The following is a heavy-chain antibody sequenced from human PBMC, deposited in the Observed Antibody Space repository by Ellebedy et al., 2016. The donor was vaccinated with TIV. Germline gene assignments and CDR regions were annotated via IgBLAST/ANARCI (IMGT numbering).Heavy chain of an antibody. D-gene: IGHD3-10*01. V-gene: IGHV3-11*04. CDR1: GFTFSDYY. CDR2: ISSSGSTI. CDR3: ARGTITMVRIFDY. Sequence: GESLKISCAASGFTFSDYYMSWIRQAPGKGLEWVSYISSSGSTIYYADSVKGRFTISRDNAKNSLYLQMNSLRAEDTAVYYCARGTITMVRIFDYWGQGTLVTVSS. J-gene: IGHJ4*02.